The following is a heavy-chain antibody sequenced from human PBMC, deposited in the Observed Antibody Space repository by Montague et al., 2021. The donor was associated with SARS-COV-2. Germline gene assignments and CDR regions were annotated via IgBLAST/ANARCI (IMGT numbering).Heavy chain of an antibody. V-gene: IGHV4-34*01. CDR3: ARGDDKDCTFSYAYGRINRSRYYAMDF. D-gene: IGHD5-18*01. Sequence: SETLSLTCAVYGGSFSGYYWSWIRQSPGKGLEWIGEINHSGSTTYNPSLKSRVTISVDTSKNQFSLKLTSMTAADTAVYYCARGDDKDCTFSYAYGRINRSRYYAMDFWGPGTMVAVSS. CDR2: INHSGST. J-gene: IGHJ6*02. CDR1: GGSFSGYY.